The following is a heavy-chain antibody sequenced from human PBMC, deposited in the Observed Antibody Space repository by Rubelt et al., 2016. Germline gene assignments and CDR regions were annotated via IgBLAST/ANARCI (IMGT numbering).Heavy chain of an antibody. J-gene: IGHJ4*02. CDR3: ARDDYGDYFGY. CDR2: IYYSGST. V-gene: IGHV4-61*01. D-gene: IGHD4-17*01. Sequence: QVQLQESGPGLVKPSETLSLTCAVSGGSVSSGSYYWSWIRQPPGKGLEWIGYIYYSGSTNYNPSLRSRVTISVGTSKNQVSRKRGSGTAADTAVDYCARDDYGDYFGYWGQGTLVTVSS. CDR1: GGSVSSGSYY.